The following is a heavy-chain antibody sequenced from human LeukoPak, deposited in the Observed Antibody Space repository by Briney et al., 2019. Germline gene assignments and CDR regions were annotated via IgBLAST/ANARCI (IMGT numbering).Heavy chain of an antibody. D-gene: IGHD2-2*01. CDR2: IFYNEGT. V-gene: IGHV4-59*01. J-gene: IGHJ3*02. Sequence: SETLSLTCTVSSGTFRTYYWSWIRQPPGKGLEWIGYIFYNEGTSYNPSLKSRVTISVDTSNNQLSLKVNSVTAADTAMYYCVKSNSRYQPWTLDIWGRGTMVTVSS. CDR3: VKSNSRYQPWTLDI. CDR1: SGTFRTYY.